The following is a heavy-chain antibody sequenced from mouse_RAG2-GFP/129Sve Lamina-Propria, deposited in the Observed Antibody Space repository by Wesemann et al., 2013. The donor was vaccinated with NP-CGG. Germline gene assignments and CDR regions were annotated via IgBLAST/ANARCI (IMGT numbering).Heavy chain of an antibody. Sequence: FQLQQSGPELVKPGASVKISCKTSGYTFTSYWMHWVKQRPGQGLEWIGMIHPNSGSTNYNEKFKSKATLTVDKSSSTAYMQLSSLTSEDSAVYYCAREDGNYVGAMDYWGQGTSVTVSS. CDR1: GYTFTSYW. CDR2: IHPNSGST. J-gene: IGHJ4*01. V-gene: IGHV1-64*01. CDR3: AREDGNYVGAMDY. D-gene: IGHD2-1*01.